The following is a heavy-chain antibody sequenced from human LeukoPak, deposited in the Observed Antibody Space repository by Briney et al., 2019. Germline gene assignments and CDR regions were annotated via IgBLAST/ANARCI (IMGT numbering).Heavy chain of an antibody. CDR3: AKLRGGIYSSRDAFDI. J-gene: IGHJ3*02. V-gene: IGHV1-69*04. CDR1: GGTFSSYA. D-gene: IGHD3-16*01. Sequence: GASVKVSCKASGGTFSSYAISWVRQAPGQGLEWMGRIIPIFGIANYAQKFQGRVTITADKSTSTAYMELRSLRSDDTALYYCAKLRGGIYSSRDAFDIWGQGTMVTVSS. CDR2: IIPIFGIA.